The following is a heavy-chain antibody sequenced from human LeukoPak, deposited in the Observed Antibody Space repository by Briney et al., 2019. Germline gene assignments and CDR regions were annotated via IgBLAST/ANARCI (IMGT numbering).Heavy chain of an antibody. CDR2: ISGSGGST. D-gene: IGHD5-18*01. Sequence: GGSLRLSCAASGFTFSSYAMSWVRQAPGKGLEWVSAISGSGGSTYYADSVKGRFTIFRDNSKNTLYLQMNSLRAEDTAVYYCAKDRRYSYGPDYWGQGTLVTVSS. V-gene: IGHV3-23*01. CDR3: AKDRRYSYGPDY. J-gene: IGHJ4*02. CDR1: GFTFSSYA.